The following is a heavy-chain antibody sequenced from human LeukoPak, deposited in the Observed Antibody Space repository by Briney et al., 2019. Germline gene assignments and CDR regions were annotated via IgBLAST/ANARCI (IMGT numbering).Heavy chain of an antibody. J-gene: IGHJ4*02. V-gene: IGHV4-4*07. CDR1: GGSISSYY. CDR2: IYTSGST. CDR3: ARDGGGDETAVARPES. D-gene: IGHD6-19*01. Sequence: SETLSLTCTVSGGSISSYYWSWIRQPAGKGLEWIGRIYTSGSTNYNPSLKSRVTMSVDTSKNQFSLKLSSVTAADTAVYYCARDGGGDETAVARPESWGQGTLVTVSS.